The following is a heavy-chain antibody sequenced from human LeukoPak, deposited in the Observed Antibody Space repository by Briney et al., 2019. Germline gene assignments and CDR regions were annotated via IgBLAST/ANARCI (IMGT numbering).Heavy chain of an antibody. Sequence: SETLSLTCTVSGGSISSSSYYWGWIRQPPGQGLEWIGSIYYSGSTYYNPSLKGRVTISVDTSKSQFSLKLSSVTAADTAVYYCARDGSDTSSHIDVWGQGTLVTVSS. CDR1: GGSISSSSYY. J-gene: IGHJ5*02. CDR2: IYYSGST. V-gene: IGHV4-39*07. D-gene: IGHD6-13*01. CDR3: ARDGSDTSSHIDV.